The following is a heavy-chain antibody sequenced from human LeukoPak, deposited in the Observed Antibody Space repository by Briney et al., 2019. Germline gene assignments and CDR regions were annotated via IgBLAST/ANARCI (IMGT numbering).Heavy chain of an antibody. CDR1: GFIFSDYW. CDR3: ARVLRSYCCAFDI. V-gene: IGHV3-7*01. J-gene: IGHJ3*02. CDR2: IKQDGTEK. Sequence: GGSLRLSCAASGFIFSDYWMSWVRQAAGKGLERVAIIKQDGTEKFYVDSVKGRFTISRDDAENSLYLQMNSLRVEDTAVYYCARVLRSYCCAFDIWGQGTMVTVSS. D-gene: IGHD3-16*02.